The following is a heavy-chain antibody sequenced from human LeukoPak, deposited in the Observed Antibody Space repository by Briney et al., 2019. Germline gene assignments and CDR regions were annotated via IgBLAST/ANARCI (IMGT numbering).Heavy chain of an antibody. D-gene: IGHD1-26*01. CDR3: ARDLPYSGSYYEQGGFDY. J-gene: IGHJ4*02. CDR2: IIPILGIA. V-gene: IGHV1-69*04. CDR1: GGTFSSYA. Sequence: SVKVSCKASGGTFSSYAISWVRQAPGQGLEWMGRIIPILGIANYAQRFQGRVTITADKSTSTAYMELSSLRSEDTAVYYCARDLPYSGSYYEQGGFDYWGQGTLVTVSS.